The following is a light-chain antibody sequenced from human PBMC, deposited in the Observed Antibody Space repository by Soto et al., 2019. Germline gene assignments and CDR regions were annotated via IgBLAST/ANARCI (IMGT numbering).Light chain of an antibody. Sequence: QPVLTQPASVSGSPGQSITISCTGTSPNVGVYKLVSWYQQHPGKAPKLIIYEGSKRPSGVSNRFSGSKSGNAASLTISGLQAEDEADYHCCSYAGESTVTFGGGTKLTVL. V-gene: IGLV2-23*01. CDR2: EGS. CDR1: SPNVGVYKL. J-gene: IGLJ2*01. CDR3: CSYAGESTVT.